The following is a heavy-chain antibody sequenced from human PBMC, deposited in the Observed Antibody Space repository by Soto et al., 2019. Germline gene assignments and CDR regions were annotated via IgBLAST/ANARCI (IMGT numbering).Heavy chain of an antibody. J-gene: IGHJ6*02. Sequence: SETLSLTCTVSGGSISSYYWSWIRQPAGKGLEWIGRIYTSGSTNYNPSLKSRVTMSVDTSKNQFSLKLSSVTAADTAVYYCARGGMPRYSYGAQPYYYYYGMDVWGQGTTVTVSS. D-gene: IGHD5-18*01. CDR1: GGSISSYY. V-gene: IGHV4-4*07. CDR2: IYTSGST. CDR3: ARGGMPRYSYGAQPYYYYYGMDV.